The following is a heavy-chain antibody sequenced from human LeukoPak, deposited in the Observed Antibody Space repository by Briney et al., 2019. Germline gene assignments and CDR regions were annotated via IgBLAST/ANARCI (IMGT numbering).Heavy chain of an antibody. V-gene: IGHV1-46*01. CDR1: GYTFTSYY. CDR2: INPSGGST. J-gene: IGHJ4*02. CDR3: AREAGTAMAPFDY. Sequence: ASVTVSFTASGYTFTSYYIHWVRQAPGQGLEWMGIINPSGGSTSYAQKFQGRVTMTRDTSTSTVYMELSSLRSEDTAVYYCAREAGTAMAPFDYGGQGTLVTVS. D-gene: IGHD5-18*01.